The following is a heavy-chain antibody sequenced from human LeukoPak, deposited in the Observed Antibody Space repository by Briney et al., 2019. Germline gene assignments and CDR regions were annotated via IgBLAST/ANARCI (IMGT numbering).Heavy chain of an antibody. CDR2: INHSGST. V-gene: IGHV4-34*01. J-gene: IGHJ5*02. CDR1: SGSFGDSF. Sequence: PSETLSLTCAVYSGSFGDSFYNWIRQPPGKGLEWIGEINHSGSTSYNPSLKSRVTISVNTSKSQFSLKLSSVTAADTAVYYCASRVGDYGDYRWGQGTLVTVSS. D-gene: IGHD4-17*01. CDR3: ASRVGDYGDYR.